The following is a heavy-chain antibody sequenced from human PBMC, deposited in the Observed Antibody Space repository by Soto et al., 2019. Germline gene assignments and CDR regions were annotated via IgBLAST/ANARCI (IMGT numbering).Heavy chain of an antibody. Sequence: QVQLQQWGAGLLKPSETLSLTCAVYGGSFSGYYWSWIRQPPGKGLEWIGEINHSGSTNYNPSLRSRVTLSVVTSETLFSLKLSSVPAADTAVYYCAGGGYDYIWVSYRYPVYYSDYWGQGTLVTVSS. CDR1: GGSFSGYY. J-gene: IGHJ4*02. CDR3: AGGGYDYIWVSYRYPVYYSDY. D-gene: IGHD3-16*02. V-gene: IGHV4-34*01. CDR2: INHSGST.